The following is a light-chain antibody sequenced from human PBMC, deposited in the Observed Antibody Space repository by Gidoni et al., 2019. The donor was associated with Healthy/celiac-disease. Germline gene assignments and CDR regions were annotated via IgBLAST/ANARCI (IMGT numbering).Light chain of an antibody. CDR3: SSYAGSNAVV. J-gene: IGLJ2*01. Sequence: RSPGQSVTISCTGTSSDVGGYNYVSWYQQHPGKAPKLMIYEVSKRPSGVPDRFSGSKSGNTASLTVSGLQAEDEADYYCSSYAGSNAVVFGGGTKLTVL. CDR2: EVS. CDR1: SSDVGGYNY. V-gene: IGLV2-8*02.